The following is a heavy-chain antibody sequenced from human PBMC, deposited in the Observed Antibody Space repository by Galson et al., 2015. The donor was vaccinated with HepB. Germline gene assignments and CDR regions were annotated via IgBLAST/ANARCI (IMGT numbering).Heavy chain of an antibody. J-gene: IGHJ6*02. CDR3: AREDAGHDTIFGVVIMHSYGMDV. D-gene: IGHD3-3*01. Sequence: SLRLSGAASGFTFSSYWMSWGRQARGKGREWVANIKQDGRGKYDVDSGKGRFTISRDNAKNSLYLQMNSLRAEDTAVYYCAREDAGHDTIFGVVIMHSYGMDVWGQGTTVTVSS. V-gene: IGHV3-7*01. CDR2: IKQDGRGK. CDR1: GFTFSSYW.